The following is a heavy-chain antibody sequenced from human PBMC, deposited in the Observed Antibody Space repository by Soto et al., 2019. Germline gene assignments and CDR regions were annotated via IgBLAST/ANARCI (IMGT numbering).Heavy chain of an antibody. J-gene: IGHJ4*02. CDR3: ARVSRYVVVVTASHYYFDC. D-gene: IGHD2-21*02. V-gene: IGHV4-31*03. CDR2: IYYSGST. Sequence: QVQLQESGPGLVKPSQTLSLTCTVSGGSISSGGYYWSWIRQHPGKGLEWIGYIYYSGSTYYNPSLKSRVTISVDTSKNQFSLKLSSVTAADTAVYYCARVSRYVVVVTASHYYFDCWGQGTLVTVSS. CDR1: GGSISSGGYY.